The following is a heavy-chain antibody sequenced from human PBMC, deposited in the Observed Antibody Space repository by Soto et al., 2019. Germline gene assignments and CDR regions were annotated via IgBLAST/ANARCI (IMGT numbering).Heavy chain of an antibody. CDR1: GGSISNSS. CDR2: IYYSGST. Sequence: ASETLSLTRPVSGGSISNSSPSWERQPPGKGLEWIAYIYYSGSTNYNPSLKSRVTMSLDTSKNHFSLKLSSVTAADTAVYYCARHVVPAANYFDYWGQGTLVTVSS. V-gene: IGHV4-59*08. J-gene: IGHJ4*02. CDR3: ARHVVPAANYFDY. D-gene: IGHD2-2*01.